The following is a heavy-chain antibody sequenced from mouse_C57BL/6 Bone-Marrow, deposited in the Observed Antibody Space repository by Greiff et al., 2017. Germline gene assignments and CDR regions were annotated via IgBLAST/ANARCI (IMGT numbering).Heavy chain of an antibody. D-gene: IGHD1-1*01. Sequence: VQLQQSGAELMKPGASVKLSCTATGYTFTGYWIEWVKQRPGHGLEWIGEILPGSGSTNYNAKFKGKATFTADTSSNTAYMQLSSLTTEDSAIYYCAKYDGSSYVDVWGTGTTVTVSS. CDR1: GYTFTGYW. CDR3: AKYDGSSYVDV. J-gene: IGHJ1*03. V-gene: IGHV1-9*01. CDR2: ILPGSGST.